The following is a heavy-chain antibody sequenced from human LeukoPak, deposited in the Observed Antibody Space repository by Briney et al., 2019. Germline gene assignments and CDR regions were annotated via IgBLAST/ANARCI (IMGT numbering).Heavy chain of an antibody. CDR1: GYTLTELS. V-gene: IGHV1-24*01. CDR2: FDPEDGET. D-gene: IGHD3-10*01. CDR3: ATWDMVRGVKQASDY. J-gene: IGHJ4*02. Sequence: ASVKVSCKVSGYTLTELSIHWVRQAPGKGLEWMGGFDPEDGETIYAQKFQGRVTMTEDTSTDTAYMGLSSLRSEDTAVYYCATWDMVRGVKQASDYWGQGTLVTVSS.